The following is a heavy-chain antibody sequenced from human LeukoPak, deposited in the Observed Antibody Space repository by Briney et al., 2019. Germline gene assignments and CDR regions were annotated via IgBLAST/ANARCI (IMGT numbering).Heavy chain of an antibody. Sequence: PGGSLRLSCAASGFTFSSYAMSWVRQAPGKGLEWVSGISGSGGSTYYADSVKGRFTISRDNSKNTLYLQMNSLRAEDTAVYYCARDQTGVAYYFDYWGQGTMVTVSS. CDR2: ISGSGGST. CDR1: GFTFSSYA. CDR3: ARDQTGVAYYFDY. D-gene: IGHD5-12*01. J-gene: IGHJ4*02. V-gene: IGHV3-23*01.